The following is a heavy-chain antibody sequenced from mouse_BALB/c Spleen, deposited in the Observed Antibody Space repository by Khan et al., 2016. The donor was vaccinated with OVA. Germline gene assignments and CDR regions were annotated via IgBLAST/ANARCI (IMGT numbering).Heavy chain of an antibody. J-gene: IGHJ3*01. D-gene: IGHD1-1*01. V-gene: IGHV1S136*01. CDR3: WRSLVYDGSAYEGFAY. CDR1: GYTFTSYV. Sequence: EVQLQQSGPELLQPGASVKMSCKASGYTFTSYVMHWVKQKPRQGLEWIGYISPNSDGSKYNEKFRGKATLTSDKSSSTAYMELSSLTSEDSAVYYCWRSLVYDGSAYEGFAYWGQGTLVTVSA. CDR2: ISPNSDGS.